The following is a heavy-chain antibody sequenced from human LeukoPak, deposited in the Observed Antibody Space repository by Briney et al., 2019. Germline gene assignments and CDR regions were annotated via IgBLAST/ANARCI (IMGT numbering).Heavy chain of an antibody. D-gene: IGHD4-17*01. J-gene: IGHJ4*02. CDR2: ISYDGTSK. V-gene: IGHV3-30-3*01. CDR1: GFPFSKYA. CDR3: PRGMTTVTPFAY. Sequence: GGSLTLSCAASGFPFSKYAMHWVRQSPGRGLEWVADISYDGTSKFYADSVKGRFTISRDNSKNTLYLQMNSLRAEDTAVYYCPRGMTTVTPFAYWGQGTLVTISS.